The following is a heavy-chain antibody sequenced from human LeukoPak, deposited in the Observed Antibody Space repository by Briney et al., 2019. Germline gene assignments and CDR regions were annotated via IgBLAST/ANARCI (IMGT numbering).Heavy chain of an antibody. CDR3: AGLPRRYDSSGYYSPISPLSYFQH. CDR1: GGTFSSYA. CDR2: IIPIFGTA. V-gene: IGHV1-69*05. Sequence: GSSVKVSCKASGGTFSSYAISWVRQAPGQGLEWMGRIIPIFGTANYAQKFQGRVTITTDESTSTAYMELSSLRSEDTAVYYSAGLPRRYDSSGYYSPISPLSYFQHWGQGTLVTVSS. J-gene: IGHJ1*01. D-gene: IGHD3-22*01.